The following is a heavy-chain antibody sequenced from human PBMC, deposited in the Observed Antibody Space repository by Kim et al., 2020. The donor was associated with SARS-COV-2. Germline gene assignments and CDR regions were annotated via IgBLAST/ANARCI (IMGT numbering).Heavy chain of an antibody. CDR3: VRGPLVRGVGLRYYYCGMDV. CDR2: IDYSGNT. CDR1: GDSFTSYY. D-gene: IGHD3-10*01. V-gene: IGHV4-59*01. J-gene: IGHJ6*02. Sequence: SETLSLTCSVSGDSFTSYYWSWIRQPPGKGLEWIGHIDYSGNTNYNPSLGSRITISVDASNKQFSLNMDSVTPTDTAVYYCVRGPLVRGVGLRYYYCGMDVWGQGTTVTVSS.